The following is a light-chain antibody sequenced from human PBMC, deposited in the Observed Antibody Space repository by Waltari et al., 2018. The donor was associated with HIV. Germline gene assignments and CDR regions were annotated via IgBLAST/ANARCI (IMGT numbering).Light chain of an antibody. CDR1: QSVSTW. CDR2: KAS. Sequence: DIQLTQSPSTLSASVGDRVTITCRASQSVSTWLAGYQQKPGKAPKLMIYKASSLENGVPVRFSGSGSGTEFTLTINSLQPDDFATYYCQQYDVFSTFGQGTRLDIK. J-gene: IGKJ2*01. CDR3: QQYDVFST. V-gene: IGKV1-5*03.